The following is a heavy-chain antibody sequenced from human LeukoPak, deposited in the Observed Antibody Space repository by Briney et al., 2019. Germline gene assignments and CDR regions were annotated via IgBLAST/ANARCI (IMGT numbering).Heavy chain of an antibody. CDR2: IYPGDSDT. CDR3: ARRGYGQNNWFDP. Sequence: GESLKISCKGSGYSFTNYWIGWVRQMPGKGLEWMGIIYPGDSDTRYSPSFQGQVTISADKSITTAYLQWSSLKASDTAMYYCARRGYGQNNWFDPWGQGTLVTVSS. CDR1: GYSFTNYW. V-gene: IGHV5-51*01. D-gene: IGHD5-12*01. J-gene: IGHJ5*02.